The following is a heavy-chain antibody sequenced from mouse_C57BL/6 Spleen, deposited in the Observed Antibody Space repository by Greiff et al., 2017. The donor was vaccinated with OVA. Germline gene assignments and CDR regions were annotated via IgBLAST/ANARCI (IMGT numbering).Heavy chain of an antibody. V-gene: IGHV8-8*01. D-gene: IGHD2-5*01. CDR3: ARLYSNNLAWFAY. CDR2: IWWDDDK. Sequence: QVTLKVSGPGILQPSQTLSLTCSFSGFSLSTFGMGVGWIRQPSGKGLEWLAHIWWDDDKYYNPALKSRLTISKDTSKNQVFLKIAKVDTADTATYYGARLYSNNLAWFAYWGQGTLVTVSA. CDR1: GFSLSTFGMG. J-gene: IGHJ3*01.